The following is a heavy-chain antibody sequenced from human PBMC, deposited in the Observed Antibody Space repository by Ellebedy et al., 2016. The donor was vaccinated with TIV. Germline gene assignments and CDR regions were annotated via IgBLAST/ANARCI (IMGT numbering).Heavy chain of an antibody. Sequence: GESLKISCAASGLTFSSHAMSWVRQAPGKGLEWVSSITESGGNTYYADSVKGRFTISRDNSKDTLYRQMNSLRAEDTAIYFCARDPVGVGPAFDVWGQGTMVTVSS. V-gene: IGHV3-23*01. J-gene: IGHJ3*01. CDR1: GLTFSSHA. CDR2: ITESGGNT. D-gene: IGHD4-23*01. CDR3: ARDPVGVGPAFDV.